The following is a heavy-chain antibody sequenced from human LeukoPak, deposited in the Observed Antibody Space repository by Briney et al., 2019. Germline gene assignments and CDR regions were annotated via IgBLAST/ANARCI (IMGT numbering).Heavy chain of an antibody. CDR2: IDGDGGRT. J-gene: IGHJ5*02. Sequence: PGRSLRLSREPSGFTFSNYWVRSVRHAPGKGLVWFSRIDGDGGRTIYAASVEARFPITRDNTKNTLYLQMNGLRAEDTARYYCARASNYFDSRGLHWFDPWGQGTLVTVSS. CDR3: ARASNYFDSRGLHWFDP. CDR1: GFTFSNYW. V-gene: IGHV3-74*01. D-gene: IGHD3-22*01.